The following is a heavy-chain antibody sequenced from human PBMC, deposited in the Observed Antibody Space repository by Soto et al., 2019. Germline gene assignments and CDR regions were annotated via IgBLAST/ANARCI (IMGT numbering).Heavy chain of an antibody. V-gene: IGHV4-59*01. Sequence: LSLTCTVSGGSINNYYWSWIRQPPGKGLEWIGHIYYSGSTNYNPSLKSRITISIDTYKNQFSLTLSSVTAADTAAYYCARDYYDSSGYYGYYYYGMDVWGQGTTVTVSS. CDR1: GGSINNYY. CDR2: IYYSGST. D-gene: IGHD3-22*01. J-gene: IGHJ6*02. CDR3: ARDYYDSSGYYGYYYYGMDV.